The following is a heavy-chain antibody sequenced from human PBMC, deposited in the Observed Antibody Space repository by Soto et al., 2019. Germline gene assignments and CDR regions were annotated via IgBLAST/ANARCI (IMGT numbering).Heavy chain of an antibody. CDR1: GYRFSSHW. Sequence: GESLKISCKGSGYRFSSHWIGWVRQMPGKGLEWMEIMYPGDSDTRYSPSFQGQVTISADKSISTAYLQWSSLKASDTAMYYCARLVYSSSPLVPFDYWGQGTLVTVSS. V-gene: IGHV5-51*01. D-gene: IGHD6-6*01. CDR3: ARLVYSSSPLVPFDY. CDR2: MYPGDSDT. J-gene: IGHJ4*02.